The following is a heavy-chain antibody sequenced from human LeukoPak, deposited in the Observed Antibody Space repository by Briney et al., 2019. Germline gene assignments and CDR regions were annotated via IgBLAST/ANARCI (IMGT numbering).Heavy chain of an antibody. CDR1: GFTFSSYA. D-gene: IGHD2-15*01. V-gene: IGHV3-23*01. CDR2: ISGSGGST. J-gene: IGHJ5*02. Sequence: GGSLRLSRAASGFTFSSYAMSWVRQAPGKGLEWVSAISGSGGSTYYADSVKGRFTISRDNSKNTLYLQMNSLRAEDTAVYYCAKDPCSGGSCYVGWFDPWGQGTLVTVSS. CDR3: AKDPCSGGSCYVGWFDP.